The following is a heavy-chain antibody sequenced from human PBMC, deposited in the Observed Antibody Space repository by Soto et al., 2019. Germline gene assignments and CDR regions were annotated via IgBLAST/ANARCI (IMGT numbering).Heavy chain of an antibody. CDR1: GFTFSSYS. Sequence: GGSLRLSCAASGFTFSSYSMNWVRQTTGKGLEWVSYISSSSSTIYYAGSVKGRFTISRDNSKNTLYLQMSSLRAEDTAVYYYAKAFTCYDYWAQGPLVTVSS. CDR3: AKAFTCYDY. J-gene: IGHJ4*02. D-gene: IGHD5-18*01. CDR2: ISSSSSTI. V-gene: IGHV3-48*01.